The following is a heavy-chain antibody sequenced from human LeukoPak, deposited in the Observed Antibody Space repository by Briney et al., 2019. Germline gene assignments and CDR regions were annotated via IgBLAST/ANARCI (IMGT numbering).Heavy chain of an antibody. CDR3: ASCTYYYDSSGYYNY. CDR2: IHYDGTNE. V-gene: IGHV3-30*02. J-gene: IGHJ4*02. CDR1: GFTFSSYG. D-gene: IGHD3-22*01. Sequence: GGSLRLSCAASGFTFSSYGMHWVRQAPGKGLEWVAFIHYDGTNEYYADSVKGRFTISRDNAKNSLYLQMNSLRAEDTAVYYCASCTYYYDSSGYYNYWGQGTLVTVSS.